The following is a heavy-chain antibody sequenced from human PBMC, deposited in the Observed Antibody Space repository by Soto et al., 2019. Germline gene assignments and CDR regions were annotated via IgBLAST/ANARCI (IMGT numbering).Heavy chain of an antibody. Sequence: GGSLRLSCAASGFTFSSYSMNWVRQAPGKGLEWVSSISSSSSYIYYADSVKGRFTISRDNAKNSLYLQMNSLRAEDTAVYYCASGVYSSSWYSDYYYYGMDVWGQGTTVTVSS. D-gene: IGHD6-13*01. CDR2: ISSSSSYI. CDR1: GFTFSSYS. V-gene: IGHV3-21*01. CDR3: ASGVYSSSWYSDYYYYGMDV. J-gene: IGHJ6*02.